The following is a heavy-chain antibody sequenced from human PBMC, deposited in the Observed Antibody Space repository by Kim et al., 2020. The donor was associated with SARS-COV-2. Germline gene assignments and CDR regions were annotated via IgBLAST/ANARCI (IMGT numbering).Heavy chain of an antibody. J-gene: IGHJ6*02. CDR3: ASAPRMSPILTGSYGMDV. V-gene: IGHV1-18*04. D-gene: IGHD3-9*01. CDR2: ISAYNGNT. Sequence: ASVKVSCKASGYTFTSYGISWVRQAPGQGLEWMGWISAYNGNTNYAQKLQGRVTMTTDTSTSTAYMELRSLRSDDTAVYYCASAPRMSPILTGSYGMDVWGQVTTVTVSS. CDR1: GYTFTSYG.